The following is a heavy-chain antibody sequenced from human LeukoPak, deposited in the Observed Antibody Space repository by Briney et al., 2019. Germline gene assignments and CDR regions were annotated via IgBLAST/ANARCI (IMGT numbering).Heavy chain of an antibody. Sequence: GASVKVSCKASGDTFSNYDISWVRQAPGKGLEWMGGFDPEDGETIYAQKFQGRVTMTEDTSTDTAYMELSSLRSEDTAVYYCATLGTTLPPPHDAFDIWGQGTMVTVSS. J-gene: IGHJ3*02. D-gene: IGHD1-7*01. CDR3: ATLGTTLPPPHDAFDI. V-gene: IGHV1-24*01. CDR2: FDPEDGET. CDR1: GDTFSNYD.